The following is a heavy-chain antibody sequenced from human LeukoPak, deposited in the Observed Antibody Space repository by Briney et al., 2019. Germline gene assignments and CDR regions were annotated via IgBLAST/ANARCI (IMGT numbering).Heavy chain of an antibody. V-gene: IGHV3-13*01. Sequence: GGSLRLSCAASGFTFSSYDMHWVRQATGKVLEWVSAIGTAGDTYYPGSVKGRFTISRENAKNSLYLQMNSLRAGDTAVYYCARDENSYGLDYWGQGTLVTVSS. CDR2: IGTAGDT. J-gene: IGHJ4*02. CDR1: GFTFSSYD. CDR3: ARDENSYGLDY. D-gene: IGHD5-18*01.